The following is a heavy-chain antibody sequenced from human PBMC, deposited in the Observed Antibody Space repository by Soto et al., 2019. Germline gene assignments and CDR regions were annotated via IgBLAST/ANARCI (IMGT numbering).Heavy chain of an antibody. CDR3: AGQRSQEGWFDP. D-gene: IGHD3-10*01. V-gene: IGHV3-23*01. J-gene: IGHJ5*02. Sequence: LRLSCAASAISFNTYGVTWVRQAPGKGLEWVSTVTVTGGSTYYADSVKGRFTISRDRSNYTVSLLLNSLRVEDTAIYYCAGQRSQEGWFDPWGQGTLVTVSS. CDR2: VTVTGGST. CDR1: AISFNTYG.